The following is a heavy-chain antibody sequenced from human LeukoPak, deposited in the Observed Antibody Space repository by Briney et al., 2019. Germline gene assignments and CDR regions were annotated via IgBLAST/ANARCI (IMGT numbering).Heavy chain of an antibody. Sequence: GGSLRLSCAASGFTFSSYAMSWVHQAPGKGLEWVSAISGSGGSTYYADSVKGRFTISRDNSKNTLYLQMNSLRAEDTAVYYCAKEGGGGSGYYPFDYWGQGTLVTVSS. J-gene: IGHJ4*02. D-gene: IGHD3-22*01. CDR2: ISGSGGST. CDR3: AKEGGGGSGYYPFDY. CDR1: GFTFSSYA. V-gene: IGHV3-23*01.